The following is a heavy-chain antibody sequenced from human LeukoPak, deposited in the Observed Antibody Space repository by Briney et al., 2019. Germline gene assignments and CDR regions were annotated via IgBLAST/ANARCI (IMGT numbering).Heavy chain of an antibody. CDR2: ISYDGSNK. Sequence: PGRSLRLSCAASGFTFSSYAMHWVRQAPGEGLEWVAVISYDGSNKYYADSVKGRFTISRDNSKNTLYLQMNSLRAEDTAVYYCAREELVIAAFDYWGQGTLVTVSS. CDR3: AREELVIAAFDY. D-gene: IGHD6-13*01. V-gene: IGHV3-30-3*01. CDR1: GFTFSSYA. J-gene: IGHJ4*02.